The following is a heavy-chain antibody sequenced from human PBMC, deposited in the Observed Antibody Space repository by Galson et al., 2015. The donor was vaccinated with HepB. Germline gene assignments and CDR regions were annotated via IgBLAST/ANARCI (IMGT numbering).Heavy chain of an antibody. CDR1: GYNFSKYW. CDR2: IYPGDSDT. D-gene: IGHD4/OR15-4a*01. Sequence: QSGAEVKKPGESLKISCKGSGYNFSKYWIAWVRQMPGKGLEWMGIIYPGDSDTRYSPSFQGQVTISADKSINTAYLQWSGLRAPDTAIYYCARSEFGVNIGSLHVWGPGTMVIVSS. J-gene: IGHJ3*01. V-gene: IGHV5-51*01. CDR3: ARSEFGVNIGSLHV.